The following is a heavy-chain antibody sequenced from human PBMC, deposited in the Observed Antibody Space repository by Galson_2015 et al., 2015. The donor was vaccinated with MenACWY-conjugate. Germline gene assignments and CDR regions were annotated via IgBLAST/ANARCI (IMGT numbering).Heavy chain of an antibody. J-gene: IGHJ3*02. CDR2: IGGSGTT. CDR1: GFTFTNYA. V-gene: IGHV3-23*01. Sequence: SLRLSCAASGFTFTNYAMNWVRQAPGKGLEWVSSIGGSGTTYYADSVKGRFTITKDTSKNQVVLTMTNMDPVDTATYYCAQGDVFDIWGQGTLVTVSS. CDR3: AQGDVFDI.